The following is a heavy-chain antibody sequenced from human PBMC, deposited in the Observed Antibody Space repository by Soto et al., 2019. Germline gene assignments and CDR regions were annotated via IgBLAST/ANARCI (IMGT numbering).Heavy chain of an antibody. CDR3: AKDSQSVSVSAARVYGMDV. J-gene: IGHJ6*02. V-gene: IGHV3-23*01. D-gene: IGHD2-2*01. CDR2: LSDSGGHT. Sequence: PGGSLRLCCAGSGFTVRSYAMTWVRQAPGKGLEWVSTLSDSGGHTYYADSVKGRFTISRDNPKNTLYLQMNSLRAEDTAVYYCAKDSQSVSVSAARVYGMDVWGQGTTVTVSS. CDR1: GFTVRSYA.